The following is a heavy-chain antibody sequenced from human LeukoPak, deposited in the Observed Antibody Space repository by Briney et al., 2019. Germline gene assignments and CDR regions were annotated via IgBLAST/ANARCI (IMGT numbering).Heavy chain of an antibody. CDR3: ARDFAVVVPAATPGAFDI. Sequence: PGGSLRLSCAASGFTFSDYYMSWIRQAPGKGLEWVSYISSSGSTIYYADSVKGRFTISRDNAKNSLYLQMNSLRAEDTAVYYCARDFAVVVPAATPGAFDIWGQGTMVTVSS. J-gene: IGHJ3*02. V-gene: IGHV3-11*04. D-gene: IGHD2-2*01. CDR2: ISSSGSTI. CDR1: GFTFSDYY.